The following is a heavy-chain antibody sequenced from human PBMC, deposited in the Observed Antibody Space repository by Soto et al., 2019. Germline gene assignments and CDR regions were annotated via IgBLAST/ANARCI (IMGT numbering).Heavy chain of an antibody. D-gene: IGHD5-12*01. Sequence: QVQLQESGPGLVKPSQTLSLTCTVSGGSISRGGYYWSWIRQHPGKGLEWIGYIYYSGSTYYNPSLKSRVTISVDTSKNQFALKLSSVTAADTAVYYCARDQISGYDSGYGMDVWGQGTTVTVSS. CDR3: ARDQISGYDSGYGMDV. J-gene: IGHJ6*02. V-gene: IGHV4-31*03. CDR2: IYYSGST. CDR1: GGSISRGGYY.